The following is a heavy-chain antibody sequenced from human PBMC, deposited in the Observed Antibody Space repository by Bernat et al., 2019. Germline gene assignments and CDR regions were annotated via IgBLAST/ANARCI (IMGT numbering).Heavy chain of an antibody. V-gene: IGHV4-39*01. D-gene: IGHD2-2*01. CDR2: IYYSGST. CDR3: ASHSSTIYWSWYSDY. J-gene: IGHJ4*02. Sequence: QLQLQESGPGLVKPSETLSLTCTVSGGSISSSSYYWGWIRQPPGKGLEWIGSIYYSGSTYYNPSLKSRVTISVDTSKNQFSLKLSSVTAADTAVYYCASHSSTIYWSWYSDYWGQGTLVTVSS. CDR1: GGSISSSSYY.